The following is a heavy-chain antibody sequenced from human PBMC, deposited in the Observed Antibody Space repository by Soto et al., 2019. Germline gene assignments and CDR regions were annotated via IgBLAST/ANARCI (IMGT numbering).Heavy chain of an antibody. CDR2: IYYSGST. J-gene: IGHJ5*02. V-gene: IGHV4-31*03. CDR1: GGSISSGGYY. Sequence: SETLSLTCTVSGGSISSGGYYWSWIRQHPGKGLEWIGYIYYSGSTYYNPSLKSRVTISVDTSKNQFSLKLSSVTAADTAVYYCARGTFNKYDFWGLAPPGPRNNWFDPWGQGTLVTVSS. D-gene: IGHD3-3*01. CDR3: ARGTFNKYDFWGLAPPGPRNNWFDP.